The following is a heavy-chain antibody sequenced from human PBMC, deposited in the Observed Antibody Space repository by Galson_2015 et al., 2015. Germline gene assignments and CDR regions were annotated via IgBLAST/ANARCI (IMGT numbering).Heavy chain of an antibody. V-gene: IGHV3-13*01. CDR3: ARGHVRGYYGSGTDY. D-gene: IGHD3-10*01. CDR2: IGSSGDS. CDR1: GFTFSSYD. Sequence: SLRLSCAASGFTFSSYDRHWVRQATGKGREGVSTIGSSGDSYYAGSVKGRFTISRENAKNSFYLQMNSLKAGDTAVYYCARGHVRGYYGSGTDYWGQGTLVTVSS. J-gene: IGHJ4*02.